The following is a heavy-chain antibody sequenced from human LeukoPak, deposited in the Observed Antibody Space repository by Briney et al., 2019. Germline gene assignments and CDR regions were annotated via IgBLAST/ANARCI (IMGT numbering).Heavy chain of an antibody. CDR1: GFTFTSYA. Sequence: PGGSLILSCAASGFTFTSYAMNWVRQAPGKGLEWVSCISGSGSSTFYADSVEGRFAISRDNSKNTLYLQMTSLRAEDTALYYCAKGSGVNHYNWFDPWGQGTLVPVSS. D-gene: IGHD2-8*01. CDR3: AKGSGVNHYNWFDP. CDR2: ISGSGSST. V-gene: IGHV3-23*01. J-gene: IGHJ5*02.